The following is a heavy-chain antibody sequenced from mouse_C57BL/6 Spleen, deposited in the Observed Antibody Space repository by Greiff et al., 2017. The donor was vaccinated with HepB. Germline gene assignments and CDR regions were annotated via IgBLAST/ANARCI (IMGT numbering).Heavy chain of an antibody. CDR2: IHPNSGST. V-gene: IGHV1-64*01. Sequence: QVQLQHPGAELVKPGASVKLSCKASGYTFTSYWMHWVKQRPGQGLEWIGMIHPNSGSTNYNEKFKSKATLTVDKSSSTAYMQLSSLTSEDSAVYYCAKGGYYDYGGAMDDWGQGTSVTVSS. D-gene: IGHD2-4*01. J-gene: IGHJ4*01. CDR3: AKGGYYDYGGAMDD. CDR1: GYTFTSYW.